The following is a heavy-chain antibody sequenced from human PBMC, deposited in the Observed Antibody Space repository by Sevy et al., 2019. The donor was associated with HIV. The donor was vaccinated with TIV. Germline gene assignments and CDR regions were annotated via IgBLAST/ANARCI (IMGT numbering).Heavy chain of an antibody. CDR3: ARDLRRGFDP. J-gene: IGHJ5*02. V-gene: IGHV4-31*03. CDR2: IYYSWST. CDR1: GGSISSGGYY. Sequence: SETLSLTCTVSGGSISSGGYYWSWIRQHPGKGLEWIGYIYYSWSTYYDPSLKSRVTISVDTSKNQFSLKLSSVTAADTAVYYCARDLRRGFDPWGQGTLVTVSS.